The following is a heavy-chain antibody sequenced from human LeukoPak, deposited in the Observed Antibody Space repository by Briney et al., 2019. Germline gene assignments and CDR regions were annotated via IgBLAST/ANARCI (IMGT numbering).Heavy chain of an antibody. CDR3: AKDLNYGDYVGPGHCYGMDV. D-gene: IGHD4-17*01. CDR2: ISGSGGST. J-gene: IGHJ6*02. CDR1: GFPFSSYA. Sequence: PGGPLRLSCGASGFPFSSYAMSWVRHAPGKGLEWVSAISGSGGSTYYADSVKGRFTISRDNSKNTLYLQMNSLRAEDTAVYYCAKDLNYGDYVGPGHCYGMDVWGQGTTVTVSS. V-gene: IGHV3-23*01.